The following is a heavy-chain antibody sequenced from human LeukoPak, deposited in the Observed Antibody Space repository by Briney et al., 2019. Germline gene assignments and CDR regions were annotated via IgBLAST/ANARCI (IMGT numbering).Heavy chain of an antibody. J-gene: IGHJ4*02. CDR2: IHPNSGGT. CDR1: GYTFTGYY. V-gene: IGHV1-2*02. Sequence: GASVKVSCKASGYTFTGYYMHWVRQAPGEGLEWMGWIHPNSGGTDYAQRFQGRVTMTRDTSISTAYMELSRLRSDDTAVYYCARGPSSGWFLSQFDYWGQGNLVTVSS. CDR3: ARGPSSGWFLSQFDY. D-gene: IGHD6-19*01.